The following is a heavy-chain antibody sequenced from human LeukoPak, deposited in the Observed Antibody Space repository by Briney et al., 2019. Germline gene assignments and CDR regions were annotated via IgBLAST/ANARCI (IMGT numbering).Heavy chain of an antibody. CDR1: GYTFTSYG. D-gene: IGHD1-7*01. CDR3: ARDHSNWNYAPDF. CDR2: ISAYNGNT. Sequence: ASVKVSCKASGYTFTSYGISWVRQAPGQGLEWMGWISAYNGNTNYAQKLQGRVTMTTDTSTSSAYMELRSLRSDDTAVYYCARDHSNWNYAPDFWGQGTLVIVSS. V-gene: IGHV1-18*01. J-gene: IGHJ4*02.